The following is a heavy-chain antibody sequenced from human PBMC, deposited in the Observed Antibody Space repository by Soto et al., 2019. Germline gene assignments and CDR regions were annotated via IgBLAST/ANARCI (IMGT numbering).Heavy chain of an antibody. J-gene: IGHJ5*02. Sequence: QVQLQQWGAGLLKPSETLSLTCAVYGGSFSGYYWSWIRQPPGKGLEWIGEINHSGSTNYNPSLKSRVTISVDTSKNQFSLKLSSVTAADTAVYYCARGRGYSGYARGWFDPWGQGTLVTVSS. CDR1: GGSFSGYY. V-gene: IGHV4-34*01. CDR3: ARGRGYSGYARGWFDP. D-gene: IGHD5-12*01. CDR2: INHSGST.